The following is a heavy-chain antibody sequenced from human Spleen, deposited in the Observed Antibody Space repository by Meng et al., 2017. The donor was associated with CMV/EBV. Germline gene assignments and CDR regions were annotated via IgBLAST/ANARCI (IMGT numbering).Heavy chain of an antibody. CDR1: GFTFSSYE. CDR2: ISSSGSTI. J-gene: IGHJ4*02. CDR3: AREMATSPPDY. D-gene: IGHD5-24*01. Sequence: GGSLRLSCVASGFTFSSYEMNWVRQVPGKGLEWVSYISSSGSTIYYADSVKGRFTISRDNAKNSLYLQMNSLRAEDTAVYYCAREMATSPPDYWGQGTLVTVSS. V-gene: IGHV3-48*03.